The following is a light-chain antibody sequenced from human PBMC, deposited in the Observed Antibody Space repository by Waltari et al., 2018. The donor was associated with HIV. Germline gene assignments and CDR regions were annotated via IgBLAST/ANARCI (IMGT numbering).Light chain of an antibody. J-gene: IGKJ1*01. CDR2: EAS. CDR1: QSVSSSP. Sequence: ETMLTQSPGTLSLSPGERATLSCRASQSVSSSPFAWSRQKPGQAPRRLVYEASSRATGIPDRFSGSGSGTDFILTINGLEPEDFAVYYCQQYDNSRWTFGQGTKVEIK. CDR3: QQYDNSRWT. V-gene: IGKV3-20*01.